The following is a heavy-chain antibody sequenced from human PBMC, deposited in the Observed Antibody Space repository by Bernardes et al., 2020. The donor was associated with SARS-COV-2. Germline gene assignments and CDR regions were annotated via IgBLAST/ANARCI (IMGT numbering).Heavy chain of an antibody. CDR1: GFTFRSYA. V-gene: IGHV3-23*01. D-gene: IGHD3-3*01. CDR2: ISGSGGTT. Sequence: GGSLRLSCAASGFTFRSYAMRWVRQAPGKGLEWVSTISGSGGTTYYADSVKGRFTISRDNSKNTIYLQISSLRAADTAVYYCAKGGALGDFWSGYSTDYNYFGMDVWGQGTTVTVSS. CDR3: AKGGALGDFWSGYSTDYNYFGMDV. J-gene: IGHJ6*02.